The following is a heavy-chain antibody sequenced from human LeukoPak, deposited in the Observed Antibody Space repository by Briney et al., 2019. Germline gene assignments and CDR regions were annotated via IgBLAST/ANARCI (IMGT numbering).Heavy chain of an antibody. CDR1: GFTFSGYA. Sequence: GGSLRLSCAASGFTFSGYAMHWVRQAPGKGLEWVAVISYDGSNKYYADSVKGRFTVSRDNSKNTLYLQMNSLRAEDTAVYYCARDVWFGEFAIDYWGQGTLVTVSS. CDR3: ARDVWFGEFAIDY. D-gene: IGHD3-10*01. CDR2: ISYDGSNK. J-gene: IGHJ4*02. V-gene: IGHV3-30*04.